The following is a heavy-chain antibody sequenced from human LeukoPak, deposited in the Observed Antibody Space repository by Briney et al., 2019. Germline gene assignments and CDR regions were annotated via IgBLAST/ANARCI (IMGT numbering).Heavy chain of an antibody. CDR2: IIPIFGTA. J-gene: IGHJ3*02. CDR1: GGTFSSYA. Sequence: SVKVSCKASGGTFSSYAISWVRQAPGQGLEWMGGIIPIFGTANYAQKFQGRVTITADESTSTAYMELSSLRSEDTAVYYCARDRWEPYDAFDIWGQGTMVTVSS. V-gene: IGHV1-69*13. CDR3: ARDRWEPYDAFDI. D-gene: IGHD4-23*01.